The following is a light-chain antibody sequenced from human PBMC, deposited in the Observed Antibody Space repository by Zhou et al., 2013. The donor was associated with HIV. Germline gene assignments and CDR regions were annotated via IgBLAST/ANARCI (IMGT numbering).Light chain of an antibody. V-gene: IGKV1-39*01. Sequence: DIQMTQSPSSLSASVGDRVIITCRASQSIRSYLNWYQQNPGKAPKLLIYAASSLQSGVPSRFSGSGSGTDFTLTISSLQPEDFATYYCQQSYGTPRTFGQGTKLEIK. CDR2: AAS. J-gene: IGKJ2*01. CDR3: QQSYGTPRT. CDR1: QSIRSY.